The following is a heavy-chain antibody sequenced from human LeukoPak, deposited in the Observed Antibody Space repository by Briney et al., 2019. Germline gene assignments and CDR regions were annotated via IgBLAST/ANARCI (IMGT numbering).Heavy chain of an antibody. CDR1: GFTFSNGW. V-gene: IGHV3-23*01. CDR3: AKGGNSAPLDY. CDR2: ISAGGSDT. D-gene: IGHD1-7*01. Sequence: GGSLRLSCAASGFTFSNGWMTWVRQAPGKGLEWVSAISAGGSDTIYTDSVKDRFTISRDNSKNTLYLQMNSLRAEDTAVYYCAKGGNSAPLDYWGQGTLVTVSS. J-gene: IGHJ4*02.